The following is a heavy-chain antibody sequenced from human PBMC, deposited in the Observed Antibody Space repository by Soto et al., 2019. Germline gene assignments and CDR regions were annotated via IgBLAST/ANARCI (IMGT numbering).Heavy chain of an antibody. CDR1: GGSISSGGYY. Sequence: SETLSLTCTVSGGSISSGGYYWSWIRQHPGKGLEWIGYIYHSGNTNYNPSLKSRVTISIDTSKNQFSLKLNSVTAADTAVYYCARDQGIASSGPFDYWGPGTLVTVSS. J-gene: IGHJ4*02. D-gene: IGHD6-13*01. V-gene: IGHV4-61*08. CDR3: ARDQGIASSGPFDY. CDR2: IYHSGNT.